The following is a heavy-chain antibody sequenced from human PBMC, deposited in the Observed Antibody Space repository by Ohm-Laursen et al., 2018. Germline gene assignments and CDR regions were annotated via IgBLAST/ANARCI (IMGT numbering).Heavy chain of an antibody. Sequence: SETLSLTCPVSGGSISGYYWSWIRQSPGKGLEWIGYIYYSGSTNYNPSLKSRLNISVDTSKNQFSLKLTSVTAADTAVYYCARDLIAYCPTTSCDNFGMDVWGQGTTVTVSS. J-gene: IGHJ6*02. CDR2: IYYSGST. D-gene: IGHD2-2*01. CDR3: ARDLIAYCPTTSCDNFGMDV. CDR1: GGSISGYY. V-gene: IGHV4-59*01.